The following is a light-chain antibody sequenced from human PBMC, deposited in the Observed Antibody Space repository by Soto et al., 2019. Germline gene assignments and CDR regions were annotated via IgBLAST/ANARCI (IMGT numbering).Light chain of an antibody. J-gene: IGLJ1*01. V-gene: IGLV1-44*01. CDR1: TSNIGENS. CDR3: AAWDGSLNGHV. CDR2: VTN. Sequence: QSVLTQPPPVSGTPGQGVTISCSGSTSNIGENSVGWFQQLPGTAPKVVIYVTNKRPSGVPDRFSGSKSGTSAYLAISGLQSEDEADYYCAAWDGSLNGHVFGTGTKLTVL.